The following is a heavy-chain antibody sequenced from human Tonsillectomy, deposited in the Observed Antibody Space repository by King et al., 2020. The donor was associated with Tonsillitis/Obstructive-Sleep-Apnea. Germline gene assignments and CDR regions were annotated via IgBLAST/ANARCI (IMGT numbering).Heavy chain of an antibody. CDR3: ARGRYCSSTTCYTPTNNWFDP. D-gene: IGHD2-2*02. CDR1: VGSFSGYY. Sequence: VQLQQWGAGLLKPSETLSLTCAVYVGSFSGYYWSWIRQPPGKGLEWIGEINHGGSANYNPSLKSRVTISVDTSKNQFSLNLSSVTAADTAVYYCARGRYCSSTTCYTPTNNWFDPWGQGTLVTVSS. CDR2: INHGGSA. V-gene: IGHV4-34*01. J-gene: IGHJ5*02.